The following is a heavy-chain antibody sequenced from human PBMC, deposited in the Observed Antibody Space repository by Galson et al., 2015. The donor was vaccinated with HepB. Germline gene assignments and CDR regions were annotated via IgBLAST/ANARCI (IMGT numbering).Heavy chain of an antibody. D-gene: IGHD5-18*01. Sequence: QSGAEVKKPGESLRISCKGSGYSFTSYWISWVRQMPGKGLEWMGRIDPSDSYTNYSPSFQGHVTISADKSISTAYLQWCSLKASDTAMYYCARRNRYSYESDAFDIWGQGTMVTVSS. J-gene: IGHJ3*02. V-gene: IGHV5-10-1*01. CDR2: IDPSDSYT. CDR1: GYSFTSYW. CDR3: ARRNRYSYESDAFDI.